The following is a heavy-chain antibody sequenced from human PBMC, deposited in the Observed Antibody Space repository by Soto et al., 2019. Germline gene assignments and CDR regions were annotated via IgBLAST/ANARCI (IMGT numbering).Heavy chain of an antibody. CDR2: IYYSGST. CDR1: GGSISSYY. J-gene: IGHJ5*02. D-gene: IGHD6-19*01. Sequence: PSETLSLTCTVSGGSISSYYWSWIRQPPGKGLEWIGYIYYSGSTNYNPSLKSRVTISVDTSKNQFSLKLSSVTAADTAVYYCGRAAVAGIVNWFDPWGQGTLVTVSS. CDR3: GRAAVAGIVNWFDP. V-gene: IGHV4-59*01.